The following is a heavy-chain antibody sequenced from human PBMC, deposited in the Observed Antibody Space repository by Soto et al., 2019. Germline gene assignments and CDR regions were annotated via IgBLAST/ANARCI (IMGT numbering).Heavy chain of an antibody. V-gene: IGHV3-74*01. CDR2: INTDGSTT. CDR1: GFTFNTYW. J-gene: IGHJ4*02. D-gene: IGHD1-26*01. CDR3: ARAASGSYHFDY. Sequence: GGSLRLSCAASGFTFNTYWMHWVRQAPGKGLVWVSRINTDGSTTSYADSVKGRFTISRDNAKNTLYLQMNSLRAEDTAVYYCARAASGSYHFDYWGQGTLVTVSS.